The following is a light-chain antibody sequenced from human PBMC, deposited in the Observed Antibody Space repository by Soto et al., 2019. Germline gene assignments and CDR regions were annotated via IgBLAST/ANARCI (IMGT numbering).Light chain of an antibody. CDR3: QQYNNWPPWT. J-gene: IGKJ1*01. Sequence: EIVMTQSPATLSLSPGERATLSCRASQSVSSNLAWYQQKPGQAPRFLIYGASTRATGIPARFSGSGSGTEFTLTISSLQSEDFAVYYCQQYNNWPPWTFGQGTKVEIK. V-gene: IGKV3-15*01. CDR2: GAS. CDR1: QSVSSN.